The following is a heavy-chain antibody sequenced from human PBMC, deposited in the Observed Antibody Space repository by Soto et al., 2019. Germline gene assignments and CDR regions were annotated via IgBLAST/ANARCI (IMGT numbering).Heavy chain of an antibody. V-gene: IGHV3-74*03. CDR3: ARLGASGYYGLDV. D-gene: IGHD1-26*01. CDR2: IKTDGSSI. CDR1: GFTFSSYW. J-gene: IGHJ6*02. Sequence: EVQLVESGGGLVLPGGSLRLSCAASGFTFSSYWMHWVRQGPGKGLVWVSRIKTDGSSITYADSVKGRFTISRDNAKNTLYLQMNSLRAEDTVVYYCARLGASGYYGLDVWGQGTTVIVSS.